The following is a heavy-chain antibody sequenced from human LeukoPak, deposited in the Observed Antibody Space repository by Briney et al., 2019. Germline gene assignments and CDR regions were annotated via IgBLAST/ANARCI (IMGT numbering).Heavy chain of an antibody. D-gene: IGHD4-17*01. CDR2: ISGSGGST. J-gene: IGHJ4*01. CDR1: GFTFSSYA. Sequence: PGGSLRLSCAASGFTFSSYAMSWVRQAPGKGLEWVSAISGSGGSTYYADSVKGRFTISRDNSKNTLYLQMNSLRAEDAAVYYCARVPYGDYAFDYWGHGTLVTVSS. V-gene: IGHV3-23*01. CDR3: ARVPYGDYAFDY.